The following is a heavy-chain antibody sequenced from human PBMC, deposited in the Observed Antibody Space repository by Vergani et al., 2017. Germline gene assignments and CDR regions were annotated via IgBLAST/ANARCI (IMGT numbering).Heavy chain of an antibody. Sequence: QVQLQESGPGLVKPPGTLSLTCAVSGDSISSSNYYWGWIRQPPGKGLEWIASNYYSGSTYYNPSLKSRVTISVDTSKNQFSLKLSSVTAADTAVYFCARHSTVEWLVKLGWIDPWGQGILVTVSS. D-gene: IGHD6-19*01. CDR3: ARHSTVEWLVKLGWIDP. CDR1: GDSISSSNYY. CDR2: NYYSGST. V-gene: IGHV4-39*01. J-gene: IGHJ5*02.